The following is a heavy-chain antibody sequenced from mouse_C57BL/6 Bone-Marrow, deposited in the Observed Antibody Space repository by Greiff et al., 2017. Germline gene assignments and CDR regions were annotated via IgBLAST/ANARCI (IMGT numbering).Heavy chain of an antibody. D-gene: IGHD1-1*01. V-gene: IGHV1-81*01. J-gene: IGHJ2*01. CDR2: IYPRSGNP. Sequence: QVQLQQSGAELARPGASVKLSCKASGYTFTSYGISWVKQRTGQGLEWIGEIYPRSGNPYYNEKFKGKATLTADQSSSTAYMELRSLTSEDSAVYFCARENYGSSYGYWGQGTTLTVSS. CDR3: ARENYGSSYGY. CDR1: GYTFTSYG.